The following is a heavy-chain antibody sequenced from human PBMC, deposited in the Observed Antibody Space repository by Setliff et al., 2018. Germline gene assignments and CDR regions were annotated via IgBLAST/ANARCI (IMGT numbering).Heavy chain of an antibody. CDR3: ARDRTYYGSGTYTRWFDY. Sequence: PSETLSLTCTVSGDSIGSRTYYWSWVRQPAGKGLEWLGQIYTSWSTNYNPSLKGRATLSIDASKRQFSLKLTSVTAADTAVYYCARDRTYYGSGTYTRWFDYWGQGTLVTVSS. CDR2: IYTSWST. CDR1: GDSIGSRTYY. D-gene: IGHD3-10*01. J-gene: IGHJ4*02. V-gene: IGHV4-61*09.